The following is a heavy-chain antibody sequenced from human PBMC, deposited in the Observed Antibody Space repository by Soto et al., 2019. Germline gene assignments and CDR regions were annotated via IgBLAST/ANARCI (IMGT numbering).Heavy chain of an antibody. CDR2: IHWDDDK. CDR3: AHRVLRTVFGLVTTTAIYFDF. Sequence: QITLNESGPTQVKPRQTLTLTCTFSGFSLTTSGVGVGWIRQSPGKAPEWLALIHWDDDKRYSPSLKSRLTITKDTSKIQVVLTIADLDPADTATYYCAHRVLRTVFGLVTTTAIYFDFWGQGTPVAVSS. D-gene: IGHD3-3*01. CDR1: GFSLTTSGVG. J-gene: IGHJ4*02. V-gene: IGHV2-5*02.